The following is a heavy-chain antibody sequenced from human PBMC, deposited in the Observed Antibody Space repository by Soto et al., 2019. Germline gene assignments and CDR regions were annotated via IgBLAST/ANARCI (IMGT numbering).Heavy chain of an antibody. D-gene: IGHD6-13*01. CDR2: FDPEDGET. V-gene: IGHV1-24*01. CDR3: ATARIYSSSWYWYFDL. Sequence: GASVKVSCKVPGYTLTELSMHWVRQAPGKGLEWMGGFDPEDGETIYAQKFQGRVTMTEDTSTDTAYMELSSLRSEDTAVYYCATARIYSSSWYWYFDLWGRGTLVTVSS. J-gene: IGHJ2*01. CDR1: GYTLTELS.